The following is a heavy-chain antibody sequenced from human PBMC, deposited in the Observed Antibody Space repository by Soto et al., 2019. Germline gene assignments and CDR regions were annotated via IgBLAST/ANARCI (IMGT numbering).Heavy chain of an antibody. CDR1: GFTVSNNY. Sequence: EVQLVESGGGLIQPGGSLRLSCAVSGFTVSNNYMSWVRQAPGKGLEGVSVIYSGGYTAYGDSVKGRFTISRDNSKNTLFLQMKRRGAAAPAVFSCAAHPGGGGYWGQGTLVTVSS. CDR3: AAHPGGGGY. V-gene: IGHV3-53*01. D-gene: IGHD3-10*01. CDR2: IYSGGYT. J-gene: IGHJ4*02.